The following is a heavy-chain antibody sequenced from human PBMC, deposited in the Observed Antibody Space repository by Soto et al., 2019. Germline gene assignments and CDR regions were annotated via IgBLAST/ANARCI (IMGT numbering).Heavy chain of an antibody. CDR3: AKSQLITMVRGVIIPIDY. Sequence: GGSLRLSCAASGFTFRSYGMHWVRQAPGKGLEWVAVISFDGSERYYSYSVRGRFTISRDNSENTLYLQVNTLRPEDTAVYYCAKSQLITMVRGVIIPIDYWGPGTLVTVSS. J-gene: IGHJ4*02. CDR1: GFTFRSYG. V-gene: IGHV3-30*18. CDR2: ISFDGSER. D-gene: IGHD3-10*01.